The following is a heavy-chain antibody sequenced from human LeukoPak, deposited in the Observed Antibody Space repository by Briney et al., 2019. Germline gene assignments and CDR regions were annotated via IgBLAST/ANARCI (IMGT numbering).Heavy chain of an antibody. CDR3: ARRDIGGFDP. J-gene: IGHJ5*02. D-gene: IGHD2-21*02. CDR2: IYYSANT. CDR1: GGSISSYY. Sequence: SETLSLTCTVSGGSISSYYWNWIRQPPGKGLEWIGYIYYSANTNYNPSLKSRVTMSVDKSKNQFSLKLSSVTAADTAAYYCARRDIGGFDPWGQGTLVTVSS. V-gene: IGHV4-59*08.